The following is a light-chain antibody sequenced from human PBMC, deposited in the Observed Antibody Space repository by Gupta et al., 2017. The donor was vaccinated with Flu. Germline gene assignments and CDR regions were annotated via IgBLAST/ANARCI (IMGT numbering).Light chain of an antibody. CDR1: RSTIGSNY. J-gene: IGLJ3*02. V-gene: IGLV1-47*01. CDR3: AAWDDSLSGPV. Sequence: QSVLTQPPSASGTPGQRVTISCSGSRSTIGSNYVYWYQQLPGTAPKLLIYRNNQRPSGAPDLFACSKSGTSASLAIGGLRSEDEADYYCAAWDDSLSGPVFGGGTKLTVL. CDR2: RNN.